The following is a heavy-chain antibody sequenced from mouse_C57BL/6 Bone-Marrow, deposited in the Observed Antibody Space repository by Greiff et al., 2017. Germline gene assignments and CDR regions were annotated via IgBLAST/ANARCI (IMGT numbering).Heavy chain of an antibody. Sequence: VQLQQSGAELARPGASVKMSCKASGYTFTSYTMHWVKQRPGQGLEWIGYINPSSGYTKYNQKFKDKATLTADKSSSTAYMQLSSLTSEDSAVYYCATHYYYGSSHWYFDVWGTGTTVTVSS. CDR1: GYTFTSYT. D-gene: IGHD1-1*01. J-gene: IGHJ1*03. V-gene: IGHV1-4*01. CDR3: ATHYYYGSSHWYFDV. CDR2: INPSSGYT.